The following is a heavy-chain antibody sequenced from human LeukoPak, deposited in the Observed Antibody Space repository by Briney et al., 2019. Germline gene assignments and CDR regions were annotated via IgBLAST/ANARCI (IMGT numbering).Heavy chain of an antibody. CDR3: ASGMTGYSSGWYSYDY. Sequence: ASVKVSCKASGYTFTSYDINWVRQATGQGLEWMGWMNPNSGNTGYAQKFQGRVTITRNTPISTAYMELSSLRSEDTAVYYCASGMTGYSSGWYSYDYWGQGTLVTVSS. J-gene: IGHJ4*02. D-gene: IGHD6-19*01. CDR1: GYTFTSYD. CDR2: MNPNSGNT. V-gene: IGHV1-8*03.